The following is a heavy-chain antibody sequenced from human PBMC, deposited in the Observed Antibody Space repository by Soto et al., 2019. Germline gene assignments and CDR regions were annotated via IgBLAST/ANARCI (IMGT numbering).Heavy chain of an antibody. V-gene: IGHV1-3*05. CDR3: ARAPSWWYFDL. CDR1: GYTFSTYA. CDR2: LNAGNGNT. Sequence: VQLVQSGAEEKKPGASVKVSCKASGYTFSTYAMHWVRQAPGQRLEWMGWLNAGNGNTKNSQKFQVMVTITSDTSASTAYMALSRLRPEDTAAYYCARAPSWWYFDLWGRGTLVTVSS. J-gene: IGHJ2*01.